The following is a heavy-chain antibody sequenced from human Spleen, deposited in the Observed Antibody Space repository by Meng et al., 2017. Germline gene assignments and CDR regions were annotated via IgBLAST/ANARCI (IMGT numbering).Heavy chain of an antibody. V-gene: IGHV3-73*01. CDR2: IETKPNNYAT. Sequence: GESLKISCAVSGFTFSGSDIHWVRQASGKGMEWVGRIETKPNNYATSYGESLRGRFTISRDDSKNTAYLQMKSLRSEDTALYYCTVYISGHMWGRGTMVTVSS. CDR3: TVYISGHM. CDR1: GFTFSGSD. D-gene: IGHD6-19*01. J-gene: IGHJ3*02.